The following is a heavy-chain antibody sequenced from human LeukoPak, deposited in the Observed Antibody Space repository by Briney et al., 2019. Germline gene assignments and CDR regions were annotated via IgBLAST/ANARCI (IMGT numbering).Heavy chain of an antibody. J-gene: IGHJ3*02. D-gene: IGHD2-2*01. CDR3: AASRKYQLLGEADDAFDI. V-gene: IGHV1-2*02. CDR2: INPNSGGT. Sequence: ASVKVSCKASGYTFTGYYIHWVRQAPGQGLEWMGWINPNSGGTDYAQNFQGRVTMTRDTSITTAHMELSRLRSDDTAVYYCAASRKYQLLGEADDAFDIWGQGTMVTVSS. CDR1: GYTFTGYY.